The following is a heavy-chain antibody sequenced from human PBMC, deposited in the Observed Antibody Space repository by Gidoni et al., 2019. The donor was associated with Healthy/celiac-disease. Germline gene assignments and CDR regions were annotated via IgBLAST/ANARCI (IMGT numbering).Heavy chain of an antibody. V-gene: IGHV5-51*01. CDR2: IYPGDSDT. CDR1: GYSFTSYW. Sequence: ELQLVQSGAQVKKPGESLNIPCQGSGYSFTSYWIGWVRQMPGKGLEWMGIIYPGDSDTRYSPSFQGQVTISADKSISTAYLQWSSLKASDTAMYYCARRLRTGVNWFDPWGQGTLVTVSS. D-gene: IGHD3-10*01. CDR3: ARRLRTGVNWFDP. J-gene: IGHJ5*02.